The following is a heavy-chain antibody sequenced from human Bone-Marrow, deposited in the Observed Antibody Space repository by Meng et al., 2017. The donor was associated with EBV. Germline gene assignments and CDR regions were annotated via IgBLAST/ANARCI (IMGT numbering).Heavy chain of an antibody. V-gene: IGHV4-34*01. CDR1: GWSLSGNI. Sequence: WGAVLLMSPATLSLTFAVYGWSLSGNICARIRQPPGMVLEWIGKINHSGSTNSNPALNSRVTISVDTSKNQFSLKLSSVTAADTAVYYCARAPGDGNDYWGQGTLVTVSS. CDR2: INHSGST. J-gene: IGHJ4*02. CDR3: ARAPGDGNDY. D-gene: IGHD7-27*01.